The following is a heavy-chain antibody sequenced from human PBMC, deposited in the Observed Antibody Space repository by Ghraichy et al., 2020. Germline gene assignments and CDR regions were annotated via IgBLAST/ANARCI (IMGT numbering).Heavy chain of an antibody. Sequence: SETLSLTCTVSGGSIRSGGYYWSWIRQHPGKGLEWIGYTYYSGTTYYNPSLKSRVTISVDTSKNQFSLKLSSVTAADTAVYYCARAHCTTPSCPGSGGMDVWGQGTTVTVPS. D-gene: IGHD2-2*01. CDR1: GGSIRSGGYY. CDR3: ARAHCTTPSCPGSGGMDV. CDR2: TYYSGTT. J-gene: IGHJ6*02. V-gene: IGHV4-31*03.